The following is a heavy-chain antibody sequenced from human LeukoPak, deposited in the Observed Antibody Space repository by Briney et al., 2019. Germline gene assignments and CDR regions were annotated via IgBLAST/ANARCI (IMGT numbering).Heavy chain of an antibody. V-gene: IGHV1-8*01. D-gene: IGHD3-3*01. Sequence: EASVKVSCKASGYTFTSYDINWVRQATGQGLEWMGWMNPNSGNTGYAQKSQGRVTMTRNTSISTAYMELSSLRSEDTAVYYCARGAERITIFGVVISTNWFDPWGQGTLVTVSS. CDR1: GYTFTSYD. CDR2: MNPNSGNT. J-gene: IGHJ5*02. CDR3: ARGAERITIFGVVISTNWFDP.